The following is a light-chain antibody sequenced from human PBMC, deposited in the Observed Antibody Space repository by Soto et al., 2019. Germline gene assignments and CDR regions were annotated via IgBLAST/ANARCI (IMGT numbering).Light chain of an antibody. CDR1: QSVSSY. CDR3: QQRSNWPVT. V-gene: IGKV3-11*01. CDR2: DAF. Sequence: EIVLTQSPATLSLSPGERATLSCRASQSVSSYLAWYQQKPGQAHRLLIYDAFNRATGIPARFSGSGSGTDFTLSISSLEPEDFAVYYCQQRSNWPVTFGQGTKLESK. J-gene: IGKJ2*01.